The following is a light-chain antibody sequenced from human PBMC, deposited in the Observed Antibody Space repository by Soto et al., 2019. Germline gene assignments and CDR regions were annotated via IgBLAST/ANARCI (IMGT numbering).Light chain of an antibody. V-gene: IGKV3-20*01. CDR3: QQYGSLPRT. Sequence: EIVLTQSPGTLSLSPGERATLSCRASQSVSSSYLGWYQQKPGQAPRLLIYVGSSRATGIPDRFSGSGSGTDFTITISRLEPENLAVYYWQQYGSLPRTFGQGTKLEIK. J-gene: IGKJ2*01. CDR1: QSVSSSY. CDR2: VGS.